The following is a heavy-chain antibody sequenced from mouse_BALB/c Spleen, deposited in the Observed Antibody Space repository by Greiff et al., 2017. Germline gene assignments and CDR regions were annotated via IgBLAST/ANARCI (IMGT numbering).Heavy chain of an antibody. J-gene: IGHJ4*01. V-gene: IGHV5-17*02. CDR2: ISSGSSTI. CDR1: GFTFSSFG. Sequence: EVKLVESGGGLVQPGGSRKLSCAASGFTFSSFGMHWVRQAPEKGLEWVAYISSGSSTIYYADTVKGRFTISRDNPKNTLFLQMTSLRSEDTAMYYCARSWSDRSYYGNYDAMDYWGQGTSVTVSS. CDR3: ARSWSDRSYYGNYDAMDY. D-gene: IGHD2-10*01.